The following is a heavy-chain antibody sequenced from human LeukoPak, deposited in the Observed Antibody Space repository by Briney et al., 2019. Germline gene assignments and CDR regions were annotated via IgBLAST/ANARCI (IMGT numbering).Heavy chain of an antibody. CDR1: GFTFSSYF. D-gene: IGHD3-22*01. CDR3: ANQYYYDSSGYYSGLY. V-gene: IGHV3-53*01. J-gene: IGHJ4*02. CDR2: IYRDGST. Sequence: GGSLRLSCAASGFTFSSYFMTWVRQAPGKGLDYVSVIYRDGSTAHADSVKGRFTISRDTSKNTLYLQMNSLRAEDTAVYYCANQYYYDSSGYYSGLYWGQGTLVTVSS.